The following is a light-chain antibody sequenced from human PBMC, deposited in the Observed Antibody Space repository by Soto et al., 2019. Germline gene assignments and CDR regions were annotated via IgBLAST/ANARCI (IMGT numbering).Light chain of an antibody. J-gene: IGLJ2*01. CDR3: SSYGGTYTLL. Sequence: QSALTQPRSVSGSPGQSVTISCTGTSSDVGGYNYVSWYPQHPGKAPKLMIYDVTKRPSGVPDRFSGSKSGNTASLTISGLQAEDEADYSCSSYGGTYTLLFGGGTKVTVL. CDR2: DVT. V-gene: IGLV2-11*01. CDR1: SSDVGGYNY.